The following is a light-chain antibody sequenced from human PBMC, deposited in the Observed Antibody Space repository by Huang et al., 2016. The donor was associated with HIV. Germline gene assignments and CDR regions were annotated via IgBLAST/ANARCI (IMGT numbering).Light chain of an antibody. CDR1: RGVSTN. CDR2: GSS. CDR3: HQYNNWLLS. V-gene: IGKV3-15*01. J-gene: IGKJ4*01. Sequence: EIVMTQSPATLSVSPGERVTLSCRANRGVSTNLAWYQQRPGQAPMLLIYGSSTRSPGTPALFSGSGSGKDFSLTISSLQYEDFALYYCHQYNNWLLSFGGGTRVDI.